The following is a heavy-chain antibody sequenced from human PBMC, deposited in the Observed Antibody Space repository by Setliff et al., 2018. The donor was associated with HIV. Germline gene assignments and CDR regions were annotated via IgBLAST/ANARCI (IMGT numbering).Heavy chain of an antibody. CDR1: GFSFSTHD. D-gene: IGHD3-10*01. CDR2: INEDGNKK. V-gene: IGHV3-7*01. CDR3: ARDRVEQTWFGDLNYMDV. Sequence: LRLSCTASGFSFSTHDMNWVRQSPGKGLEWVATINEDGNKKYYGVSVKGRFTISRDNAKKSLYLQMNSLRVEDTAIYYCARDRVEQTWFGDLNYMDVWGKGTTVTVSS. J-gene: IGHJ6*03.